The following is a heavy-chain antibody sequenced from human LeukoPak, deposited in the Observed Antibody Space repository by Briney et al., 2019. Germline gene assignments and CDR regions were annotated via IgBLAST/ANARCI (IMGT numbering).Heavy chain of an antibody. V-gene: IGHV3-21*01. CDR3: ARDRYSSGCFDY. CDR1: GFTFSSYS. CDR2: ISSSSSYI. Sequence: PGGSLRLSCAASGFTFSSYSMNWVRQAPGKGLEWVSSISSSSSYIYYADSVKGRFTISRDNAKNSLYLQMNSLRAEDTAVHYCARDRYSSGCFDYWGQGTLVTVSS. D-gene: IGHD6-19*01. J-gene: IGHJ4*02.